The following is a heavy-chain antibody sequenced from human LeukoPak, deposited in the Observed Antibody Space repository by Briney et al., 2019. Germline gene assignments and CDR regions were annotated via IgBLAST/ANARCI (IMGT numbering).Heavy chain of an antibody. CDR1: GFTFSTYT. CDR2: ISISGNGI. V-gene: IGHV3-21*01. Sequence: GGSLRLSCAASGFTFSTYTMNWVRQAPGQGLEWVSSISISGNGINFANSVKGHFTIPRDNPNLPLYLQMNSLGPEDTFVYYCTRDTFGALDSWGQGTLVTVSS. J-gene: IGHJ4*02. CDR3: TRDTFGALDS. D-gene: IGHD3-10*01.